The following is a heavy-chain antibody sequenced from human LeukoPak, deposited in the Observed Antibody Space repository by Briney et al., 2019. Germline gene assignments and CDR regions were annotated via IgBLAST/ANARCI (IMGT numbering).Heavy chain of an antibody. CDR3: ARDTYYYDSSGYFDY. CDR2: INWNGGST. Sequence: PGGSLRLSCAASGFTFSAYAMTWFRQAPGKGLEWVSGINWNGGSTGYADSVKGRFTISRDNAKNSLYLQMNSLRAEDTALYFCARDTYYYDSSGYFDYWGQGTLVTVSS. D-gene: IGHD3-22*01. V-gene: IGHV3-20*04. CDR1: GFTFSAYA. J-gene: IGHJ4*02.